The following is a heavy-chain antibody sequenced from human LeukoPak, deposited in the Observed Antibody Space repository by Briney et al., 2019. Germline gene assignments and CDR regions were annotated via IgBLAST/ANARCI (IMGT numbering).Heavy chain of an antibody. D-gene: IGHD2-21*02. Sequence: GGSLRLSCAASGFTFSTYGMHWVRQAPGKGLEWAAFIPYDGSNKYYADSVKGRFTISRDISKNALYLQMNSLRAEDTAVYYCSPLAYCGGDCYLWGQGTLVTVSS. CDR3: SPLAYCGGDCYL. CDR1: GFTFSTYG. V-gene: IGHV3-30*02. J-gene: IGHJ4*02. CDR2: IPYDGSNK.